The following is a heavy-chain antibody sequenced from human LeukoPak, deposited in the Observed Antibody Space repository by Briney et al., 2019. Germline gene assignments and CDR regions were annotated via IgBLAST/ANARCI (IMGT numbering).Heavy chain of an antibody. CDR3: ARQTGSGLFILP. CDR2: IYYGGST. CDR1: GGSISSSSYY. J-gene: IGHJ4*02. V-gene: IGHV4-39*01. Sequence: SETLSLTCTVSGGSISSSSYYWGWIRQPPGKGLEWIGSIYYGGSTYYNPSLKSRVTISVDTSKNQFSLRLTSVTAADTAVYYCARQTGSGLFILPGGQGTLVTVSS. D-gene: IGHD3/OR15-3a*01.